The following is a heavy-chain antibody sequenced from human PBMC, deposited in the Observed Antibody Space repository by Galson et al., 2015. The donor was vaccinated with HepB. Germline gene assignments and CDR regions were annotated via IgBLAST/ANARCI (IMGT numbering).Heavy chain of an antibody. J-gene: IGHJ4*02. CDR3: ARSLSGYDSGDL. Sequence: ETLSLTCTVSGGSISSYHWSWIRQPPGKGLEWIGYFYDSGSSNWNPSLKSRVTMSVDTSKNQLPLRLSSATAADTAVYYCARSLSGYDSGDLWGQGTLVTVSS. V-gene: IGHV4-59*01. CDR2: FYDSGSS. CDR1: GGSISSYH. D-gene: IGHD5-12*01.